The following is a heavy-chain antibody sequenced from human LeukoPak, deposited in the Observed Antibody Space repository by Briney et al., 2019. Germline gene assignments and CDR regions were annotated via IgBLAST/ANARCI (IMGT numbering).Heavy chain of an antibody. Sequence: PGGSLRLSCAASGFTFSSYEMNWVRQAPGKGLEWVSYISSSGSTIYYADSVKGRFTISRDNAKNSLYLQMNSLRAEDTAVYYCARDSLWFGELHWGQGTLVTVSS. V-gene: IGHV3-48*03. D-gene: IGHD3-10*01. J-gene: IGHJ4*02. CDR3: ARDSLWFGELH. CDR1: GFTFSSYE. CDR2: ISSSGSTI.